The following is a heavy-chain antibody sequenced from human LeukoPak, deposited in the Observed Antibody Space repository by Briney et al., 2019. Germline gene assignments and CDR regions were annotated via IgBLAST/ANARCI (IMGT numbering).Heavy chain of an antibody. Sequence: GGSLRLSCAASGFTFNNYAMSWVRQAPGKGLEWVSAISSSGGTTYYADSVKGRFTISRDNSENTLFLQMNSLRAEDTAVYYCAKEPREYCSSTSCPNWFDSWGQGTLVTVSS. CDR3: AKEPREYCSSTSCPNWFDS. D-gene: IGHD2-2*01. CDR1: GFTFNNYA. V-gene: IGHV3-23*01. J-gene: IGHJ5*01. CDR2: ISSSGGTT.